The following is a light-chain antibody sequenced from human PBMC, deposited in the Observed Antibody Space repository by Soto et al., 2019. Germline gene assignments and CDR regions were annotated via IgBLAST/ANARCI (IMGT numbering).Light chain of an antibody. CDR3: QQYDNLPLT. CDR2: DAS. J-gene: IGKJ4*01. CDR1: QTISSW. V-gene: IGKV1-33*01. Sequence: DIQMTQSPSTLSGSVGDRVTITCRASQTISSWLAWYRQKPGKAPKLLIYDASNLETGVPSRFSGSGSGTDFTFTISSLQPEDIATYYCQQYDNLPLTFGGGTKVDIK.